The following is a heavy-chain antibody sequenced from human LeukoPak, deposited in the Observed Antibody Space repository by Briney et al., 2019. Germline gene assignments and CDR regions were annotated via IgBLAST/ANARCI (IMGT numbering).Heavy chain of an antibody. Sequence: ASVKVSCKASGYTFTSYYMHWVRQAPGRGLEWMGIINPSGGNTSYAQKFQGRVTITADKSTSTAYMELSSLRSEDTAVYYCATPVDTYYDYVWGSYRFWGKGTTVTISS. CDR3: ATPVDTYYDYVWGSYRF. CDR2: INPSGGNT. CDR1: GYTFTSYY. D-gene: IGHD3-16*02. V-gene: IGHV1-46*01. J-gene: IGHJ6*04.